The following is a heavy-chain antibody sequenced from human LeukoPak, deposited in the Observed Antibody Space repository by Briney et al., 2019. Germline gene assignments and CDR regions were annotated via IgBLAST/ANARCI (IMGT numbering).Heavy chain of an antibody. V-gene: IGHV1-18*01. CDR1: GYTFTSYG. Sequence: ASVKVSCKASGYTFTSYGISWVRQAPGQGLEWMGWISAYNGNTNYAQKLQGRVTMTTDTSTSTAYMELRSLRSDDTAVYYCARDYDSSGYHSAHDAFDIWGQGTMVTVSS. CDR3: ARDYDSSGYHSAHDAFDI. J-gene: IGHJ3*02. D-gene: IGHD3-22*01. CDR2: ISAYNGNT.